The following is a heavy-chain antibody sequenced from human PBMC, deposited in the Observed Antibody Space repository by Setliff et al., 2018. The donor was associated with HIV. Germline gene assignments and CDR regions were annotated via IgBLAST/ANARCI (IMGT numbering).Heavy chain of an antibody. CDR2: ISPYNGDA. D-gene: IGHD3-3*01. J-gene: IGHJ4*02. CDR1: GYLFTSYG. Sequence: ASVKVSCKASGYLFTSYGICWVRQAPGHGLEWMGYISPYNGDAYYAEKFQGRVTMTTDTSTTAVSMELTNLRSDDTAVYFCARMQAYYNFWRSTYYFDYWGQGTPVTVSS. V-gene: IGHV1-18*01. CDR3: ARMQAYYNFWRSTYYFDY.